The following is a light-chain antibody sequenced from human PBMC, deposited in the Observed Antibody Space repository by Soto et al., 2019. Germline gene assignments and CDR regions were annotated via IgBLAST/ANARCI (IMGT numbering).Light chain of an antibody. J-gene: IGKJ1*01. Sequence: DIQMTQSPSTLSASVGDRVTITCRASQNISRWLAWYQQKPGEAPKVLIYDVSRLESGVPSRFSGSGSGTEFTLTISSLQPDDFATYYCQQCNTFWTFDQGTKVEIK. V-gene: IGKV1-5*01. CDR1: QNISRW. CDR3: QQCNTFWT. CDR2: DVS.